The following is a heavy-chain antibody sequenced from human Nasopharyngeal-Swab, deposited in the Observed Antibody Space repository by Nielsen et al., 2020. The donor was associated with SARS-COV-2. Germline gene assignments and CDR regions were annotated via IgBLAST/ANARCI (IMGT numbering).Heavy chain of an antibody. CDR3: AREGAMVRSYGMDV. J-gene: IGHJ6*02. D-gene: IGHD3-10*01. V-gene: IGHV1-18*01. Sequence: WGRPAPGQGLEWMGWISGYNGKTNYAEKFQDRVTMTTDTSTYTAYMELRSLRSDDTAMYYCAREGAMVRSYGMDVWGQGTTVTVSS. CDR2: ISGYNGKT.